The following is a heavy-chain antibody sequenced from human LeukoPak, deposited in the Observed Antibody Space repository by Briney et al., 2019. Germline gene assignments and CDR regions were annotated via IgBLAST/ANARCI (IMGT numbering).Heavy chain of an antibody. J-gene: IGHJ5*02. V-gene: IGHV4-34*01. CDR1: GGSISSYY. D-gene: IGHD6-13*01. Sequence: SETLSLTCTVSGGSISSYYWSWIRQPPGKGLEWIGEINHSGSTNYNPSLKSRVTISVGTSKNQFSLKLSSVTAADTAVYYCARGCSAGAPHNWFDPWGQGTLVTVSS. CDR3: ARGCSAGAPHNWFDP. CDR2: INHSGST.